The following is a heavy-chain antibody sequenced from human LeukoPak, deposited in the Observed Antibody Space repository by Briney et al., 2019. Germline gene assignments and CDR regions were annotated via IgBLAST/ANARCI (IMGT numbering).Heavy chain of an antibody. CDR2: IYYSGST. CDR1: GGSITSSSHN. D-gene: IGHD2-2*01. Sequence: ASETLSLTCSVSGGSITSSSHNWGWIPQSPEKGLEWIGSIYYSGSTYYNPSLKSRVTISIDTSRSQFSLKLNSVTAADTAIFYCARHVAYCSDTRCYCAWYFDLWGRGTLVTVSS. V-gene: IGHV4-39*01. CDR3: ARHVAYCSDTRCYCAWYFDL. J-gene: IGHJ2*01.